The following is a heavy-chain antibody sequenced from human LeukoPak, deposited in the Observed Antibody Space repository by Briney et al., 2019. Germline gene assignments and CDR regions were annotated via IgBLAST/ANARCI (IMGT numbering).Heavy chain of an antibody. CDR2: ISGSGGSI. CDR3: AKLPIYCSSTSCYSLFDY. D-gene: IGHD2-2*01. V-gene: IGHV3-23*01. J-gene: IGHJ4*02. CDR1: GFTFSSYG. Sequence: GGTLSLSCAASGFTFSSYGMSWVRQAPGKGLEWVSAISGSGGSIYYADSVKGRFTISRDNSKNTLYLQMNSLRAEDTAVYYCAKLPIYCSSTSCYSLFDYWGQGTLVTVPS.